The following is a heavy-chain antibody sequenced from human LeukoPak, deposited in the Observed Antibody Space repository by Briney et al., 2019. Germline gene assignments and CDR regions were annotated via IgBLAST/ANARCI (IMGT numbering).Heavy chain of an antibody. CDR3: AREGREYQLLRVSWFDP. Sequence: ASVKVSCKASGYTFTGYYMHWVRQAPGQGLEWMGWINPNSGGTNYAQKFQGRVTMTRDTSISTAYMELSRLRSDDTAVYYCAREGREYQLLRVSWFDPWGQGTLVTVSS. CDR1: GYTFTGYY. D-gene: IGHD2-2*01. J-gene: IGHJ5*02. CDR2: INPNSGGT. V-gene: IGHV1-2*02.